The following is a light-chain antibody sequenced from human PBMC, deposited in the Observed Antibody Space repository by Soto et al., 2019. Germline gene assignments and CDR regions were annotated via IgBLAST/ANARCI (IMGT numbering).Light chain of an antibody. CDR2: DAS. V-gene: IGKV1-6*01. J-gene: IGKJ1*01. CDR1: QGIGND. Sequence: AIQMTQSPSSLSASVGDRVTITCRASQGIGNDLGWYQQKPGKAPKLLIYDASSLQGGVPSRFSGSGSGTDFTLTISSLQPEDFATYYCLRDYHGWTFGQGTKVEIK. CDR3: LRDYHGWT.